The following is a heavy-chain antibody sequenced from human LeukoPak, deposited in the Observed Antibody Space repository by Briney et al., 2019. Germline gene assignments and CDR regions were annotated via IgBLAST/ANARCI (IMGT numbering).Heavy chain of an antibody. CDR3: ARGEYSSSWYVGYYYYGMDV. J-gene: IGHJ6*02. D-gene: IGHD6-13*01. CDR1: GGTFSSYA. CDR2: IIPILGIA. Sequence: SVKVSCKASGGTFSSYAISWVRQAPGQGLEWMGRIIPILGIANYAQKFQGRVTITADKSTSTAYMELSSLRSEDTAVYYCARGEYSSSWYVGYYYYGMDVWGQGTTVTVSS. V-gene: IGHV1-69*04.